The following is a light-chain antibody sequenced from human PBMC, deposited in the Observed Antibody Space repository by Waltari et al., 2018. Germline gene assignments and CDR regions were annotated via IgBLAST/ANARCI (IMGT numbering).Light chain of an antibody. J-gene: IGKJ1*01. Sequence: EIVLTQSPATLSLSPGERATLSCRASQSVSSYLAWYQQKPGQAPRLLIYDASNRATGSPARFSGSGSGTDFTLTISSLEPEDFAVYYCQQRSNWLGTFGQGTKVEIK. V-gene: IGKV3-11*01. CDR2: DAS. CDR3: QQRSNWLGT. CDR1: QSVSSY.